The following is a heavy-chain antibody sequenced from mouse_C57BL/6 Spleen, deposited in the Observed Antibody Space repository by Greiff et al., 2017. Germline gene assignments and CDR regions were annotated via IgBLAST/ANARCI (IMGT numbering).Heavy chain of an antibody. CDR3: ARRYCGSLFDY. CDR1: GFTFSSYA. D-gene: IGHD1-1*01. CDR2: ISDGGSYT. J-gene: IGHJ2*01. V-gene: IGHV5-4*03. Sequence: EVHLVESGGGLVKPGGSLKLSCAASGFTFSSYAMSWVRQTPEKRLEWVATISDGGSYTYYPDNVKGRVTISRDNAKNNLYLQLSHLTSEDTAMYYCARRYCGSLFDYWGQGTTLTVSS.